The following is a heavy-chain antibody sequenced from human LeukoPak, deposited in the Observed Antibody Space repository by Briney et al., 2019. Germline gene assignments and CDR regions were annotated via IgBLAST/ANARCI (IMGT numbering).Heavy chain of an antibody. J-gene: IGHJ3*02. CDR1: GGSISSGGYY. CDR3: ARDSTNCGGDCYSSGAFDI. D-gene: IGHD2-21*02. V-gene: IGHV4-31*03. Sequence: SSETLSLTCTASGGSISSGGYYWSWIRQHPGKGLEWIGYIYYSGSTYYNPSLKSRVTISVDTSKNQFSLKLSSVTAADTAVYYCARDSTNCGGDCYSSGAFDIWGQGTMVTVSS. CDR2: IYYSGST.